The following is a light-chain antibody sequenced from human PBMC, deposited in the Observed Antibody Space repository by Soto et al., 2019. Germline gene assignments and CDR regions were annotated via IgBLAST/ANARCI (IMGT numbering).Light chain of an antibody. Sequence: EIVLTHSPGTLSLSPWERATLSCRASQSVSSSYLAWYQQKPGQAPRLLIYGASNRATGIPDRFSGSGSGTDFTLTISRLEPEDFAVYYCQQYATTPWTFGQGTKVDI. CDR1: QSVSSSY. CDR3: QQYATTPWT. CDR2: GAS. J-gene: IGKJ1*01. V-gene: IGKV3-20*01.